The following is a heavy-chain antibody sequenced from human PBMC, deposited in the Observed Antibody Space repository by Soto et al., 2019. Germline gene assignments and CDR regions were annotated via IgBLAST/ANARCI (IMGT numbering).Heavy chain of an antibody. CDR2: IYYSGST. Sequence: PSETLSLTCTVSGGSISSYYWSWIRQPPGKGLEWIGYIYYSGSTNYNPSLKSRVTISVDTSKNQFSLKLSSVTAADTAVYYCARGGVGYSSFDYWGQGTLVTVSS. V-gene: IGHV4-59*01. CDR3: ARGGVGYSSFDY. CDR1: GGSISSYY. J-gene: IGHJ4*02. D-gene: IGHD6-19*01.